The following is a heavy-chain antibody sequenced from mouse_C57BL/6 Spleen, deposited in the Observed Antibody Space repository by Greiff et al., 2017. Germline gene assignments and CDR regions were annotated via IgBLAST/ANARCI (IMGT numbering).Heavy chain of an antibody. CDR2: INPSTGGT. J-gene: IGHJ3*01. D-gene: IGHD2-10*02. CDR1: GYSFTGYY. CDR3: ARGVYGNYLAWFAY. Sequence: VQLQQSGPELVKPGASVKISCKASGYSFTGYYMNWVKQSPEKSLEWIGEINPSTGGTTYNQKFKAKATLTVDKSSSTAYMQLKSLTSEDSAVYYCARGVYGNYLAWFAYWGQGTLVTVSA. V-gene: IGHV1-42*01.